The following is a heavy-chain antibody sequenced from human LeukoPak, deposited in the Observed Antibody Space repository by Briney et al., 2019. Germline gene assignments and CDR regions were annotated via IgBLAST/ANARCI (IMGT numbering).Heavy chain of an antibody. V-gene: IGHV4-39*07. D-gene: IGHD6-13*01. CDR1: GGSISSSSYY. J-gene: IGHJ4*02. CDR2: IYYSGST. CDR3: ARELGGSWYVRIMPFDY. Sequence: SETLSLTCTVSGGSISSSSYYWGWIRQPPGKGLEWIGSIYYSGSTYYNPSLKSRVTISVDTSKNQFSLKLSSVTAADTAVYYCARELGGSWYVRIMPFDYWGQGTLVTVSS.